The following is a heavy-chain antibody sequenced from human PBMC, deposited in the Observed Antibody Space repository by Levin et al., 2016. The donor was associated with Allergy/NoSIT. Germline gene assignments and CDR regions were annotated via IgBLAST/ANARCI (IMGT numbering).Heavy chain of an antibody. CDR3: ARGLGTPPYFDY. V-gene: IGHV1-18*01. CDR1: GYTFTTYG. J-gene: IGHJ4*02. D-gene: IGHD3-10*01. CDR2: ISVHNGKT. Sequence: ASVKVSCKASGYTFTTYGISWVRQAPGQGLEWMGWISVHNGKTDYEQKLQGRVTMTTDTSTSTAYMELTSLRSDDTAVYYCARGLGTPPYFDYWGQGTLVTVSS.